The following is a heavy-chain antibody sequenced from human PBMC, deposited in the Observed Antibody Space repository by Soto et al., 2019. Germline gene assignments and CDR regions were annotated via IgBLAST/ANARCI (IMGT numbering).Heavy chain of an antibody. Sequence: GGSLRLSCAASGFTFSSYSMNWVRQAPGKGLEWVSYISSSSSTIYYADSVKGRFTISRDNAKNSLYLQMNSLRAEDTAVYYCARGSKATAGRPVEFDYWGQGTLVTVSS. D-gene: IGHD6-13*01. CDR3: ARGSKATAGRPVEFDY. CDR2: ISSSSSTI. J-gene: IGHJ4*02. CDR1: GFTFSSYS. V-gene: IGHV3-48*04.